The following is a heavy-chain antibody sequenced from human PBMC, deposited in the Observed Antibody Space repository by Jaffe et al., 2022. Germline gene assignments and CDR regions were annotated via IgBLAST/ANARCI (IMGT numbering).Heavy chain of an antibody. J-gene: IGHJ4*02. CDR3: TRIFLYGSGSYSHPGDY. V-gene: IGHV3-49*03. CDR2: IRSKAYGGTT. CDR1: GFTFGDYA. Sequence: EVQLVESGGGLVQPGRSLRLSCTASGFTFGDYAMSWFRQAPGKGLEWVGFIRSKAYGGTTEYAASVKGRFTISRDDSKSIAYLQMNSLKTEDTAVYYCTRIFLYGSGSYSHPGDYWGQGTLVTVSS. D-gene: IGHD3-10*01.